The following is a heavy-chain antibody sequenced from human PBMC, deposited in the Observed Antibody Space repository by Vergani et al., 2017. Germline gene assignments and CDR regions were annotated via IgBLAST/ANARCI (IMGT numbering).Heavy chain of an antibody. V-gene: IGHV1-2*02. CDR3: ARALRRLYCTTTSCXGLPVLYYYYMDV. J-gene: IGHJ6*03. CDR2: INPNSGGP. CDR1: GYTFTDYY. D-gene: IGHD2-2*01. Sequence: QVQLVQSGAAVKKPGASVKVSCKASGYTFTDYYLHWVRQAPGQGLDWMGWINPNSGGPNFATKFQGRVTMTRDTSISTAYMELNRLGSDDTALYYCARALRRLYCTTTSCXGLPVLYYYYMDVWGKGTTVTVSS.